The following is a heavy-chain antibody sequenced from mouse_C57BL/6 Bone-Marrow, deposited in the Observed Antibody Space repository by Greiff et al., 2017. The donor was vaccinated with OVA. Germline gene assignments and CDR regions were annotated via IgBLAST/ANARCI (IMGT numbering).Heavy chain of an antibody. J-gene: IGHJ2*01. D-gene: IGHD2-2*01. CDR1: GYTFTNHS. CDR2: IYPRGGGT. Sequence: VKLLQSGAELVKPGASVKMSCKASGYTFTNHSMHWVKQRPGRGLEWIGRIYPRGGGTKYNEKFKSKATLTVDKPSSTAYMQLSSLTSEDSAVDYCARSMVTTRGPDYWGQGTTLTVSS. V-gene: IGHV1-72*01. CDR3: ARSMVTTRGPDY.